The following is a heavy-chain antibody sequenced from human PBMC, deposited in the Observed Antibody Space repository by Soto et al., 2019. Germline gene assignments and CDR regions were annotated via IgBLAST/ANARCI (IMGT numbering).Heavy chain of an antibody. CDR3: ARDVARQKYCSGGSCYSIPTFDY. Sequence: PGGSLRLSCAASGFTFSSNYMSWVRQAPGKGLEWVSVIYSGGSTYYADSVKGRFTISRDNSKNTLYLQMNSLRAEDTAVYYCARDVARQKYCSGGSCYSIPTFDYWGQGTLVTVSS. CDR1: GFTFSSNY. D-gene: IGHD2-15*01. CDR2: IYSGGST. V-gene: IGHV3-66*01. J-gene: IGHJ4*02.